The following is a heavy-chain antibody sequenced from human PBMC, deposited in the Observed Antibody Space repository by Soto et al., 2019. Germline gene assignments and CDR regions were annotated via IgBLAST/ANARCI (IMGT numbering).Heavy chain of an antibody. D-gene: IGHD3-3*01. CDR2: IIPIFGTA. CDR1: GGTFSSYA. Sequence: SVKVSCKASGGTFSSYAISWVRQAPGQGLEWMGGIIPIFGTANYAQKFQGRVTITADESTSTAYMELSSLRSEDTAVYYCARASADFWSGYYPQVPFPFDYWGQVPLVPAS. CDR3: ARASADFWSGYYPQVPFPFDY. V-gene: IGHV1-69*13. J-gene: IGHJ4*02.